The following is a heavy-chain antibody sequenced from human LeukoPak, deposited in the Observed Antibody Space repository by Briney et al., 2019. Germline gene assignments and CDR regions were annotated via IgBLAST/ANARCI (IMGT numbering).Heavy chain of an antibody. D-gene: IGHD3-16*01. V-gene: IGHV4-59*01. CDR2: IYYSGST. CDR3: ARSLRPHYYGMDV. Sequence: SETLSLTCTVSGGSISSYYWSWIRQPPGKGLEWIGYIYYSGSTNYNPSLKSRVTISVDTSKNQFSLKLSSVTAADTAVYYCARSLRPHYYGMDVWGQGTTVTVSS. J-gene: IGHJ6*02. CDR1: GGSISSYY.